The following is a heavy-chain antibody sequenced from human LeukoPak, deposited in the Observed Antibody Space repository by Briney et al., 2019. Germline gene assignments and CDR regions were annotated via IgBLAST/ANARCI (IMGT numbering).Heavy chain of an antibody. CDR2: ISPTGSTT. CDR1: GFSFSGHW. Sequence: GSLRLSCLASGFSFSGHWMHWARQLPGKGLVWVSRISPTGSTTSYADSVEGRFTVSRDNAKNTLYLQVNNLRAEDTAVYYCARGPNSNWSGLDFWGQGTLLTVSS. J-gene: IGHJ4*02. CDR3: ARGPNSNWSGLDF. D-gene: IGHD6-6*01. V-gene: IGHV3-74*01.